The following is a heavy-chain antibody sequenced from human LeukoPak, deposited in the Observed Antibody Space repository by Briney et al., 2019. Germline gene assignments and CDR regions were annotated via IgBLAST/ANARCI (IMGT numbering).Heavy chain of an antibody. CDR3: TGGGTVAATIDY. J-gene: IGHJ4*02. CDR1: GFTFSSYG. Sequence: PGGTLRLSCAASGFTFSSYGMHWVRQAPGKGLEWVAFIRYDGSNKYYADSVKGRFTISRDNSKNTLYLQMNSLRAEDTAVYYGTGGGTVAATIDYWGQGTLVTVSS. V-gene: IGHV3-30*02. D-gene: IGHD2-15*01. CDR2: IRYDGSNK.